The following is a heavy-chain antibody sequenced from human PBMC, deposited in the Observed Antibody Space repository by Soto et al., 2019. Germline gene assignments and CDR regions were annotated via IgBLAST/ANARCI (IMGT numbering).Heavy chain of an antibody. D-gene: IGHD3-22*01. J-gene: IGHJ4*02. CDR1: GYSFTSYW. V-gene: IGHV5-51*01. Sequence: LKISCKGSGYSFTSYWIGWVRRMPGKGLEWMGIIYPGDSDTRYSPSFQGQVTISADKSISTAYLQWSSLKASDTAMYYCARLREVVVITLPGYFDYWGQGTLVTVSS. CDR3: ARLREVVVITLPGYFDY. CDR2: IYPGDSDT.